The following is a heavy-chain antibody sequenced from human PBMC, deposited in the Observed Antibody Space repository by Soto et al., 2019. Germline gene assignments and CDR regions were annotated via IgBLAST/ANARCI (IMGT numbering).Heavy chain of an antibody. CDR2: IYYSGST. CDR1: GGSISSSSYY. Sequence: ETLSLTCTVSGGSISSSSYYWGWIRQPPGKGLEWIGSIYYSGSTYYNPSLKSRVTISVDTSKNQFSLKLSSVTAADTAVYYCARLMTRYYYYGMDVWGQGTTVTVSS. V-gene: IGHV4-39*01. CDR3: ARLMTRYYYYGMDV. D-gene: IGHD2-8*01. J-gene: IGHJ6*02.